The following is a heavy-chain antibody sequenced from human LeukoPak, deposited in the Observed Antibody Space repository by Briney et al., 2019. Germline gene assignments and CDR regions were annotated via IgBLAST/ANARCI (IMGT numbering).Heavy chain of an antibody. D-gene: IGHD4-17*01. J-gene: IGHJ4*02. CDR2: IYYSGST. CDR1: GGSISSYY. V-gene: IGHV4-59*01. Sequence: SETLSLTCTVSGGSISSYYWSWIRQPPGKGLEWIGYIYYSGSTNYNPSLKSRVTISVDTSKNQFSLKLSSVTAADTAVYCCARDEGTTFFDYWGQGTLSPSPQ. CDR3: ARDEGTTFFDY.